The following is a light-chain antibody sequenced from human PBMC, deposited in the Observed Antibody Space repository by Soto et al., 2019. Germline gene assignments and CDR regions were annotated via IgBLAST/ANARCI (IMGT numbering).Light chain of an antibody. CDR1: QSISSW. CDR2: DAS. V-gene: IGKV1-5*01. CDR3: QQYNSYWT. J-gene: IGKJ1*01. Sequence: DIQMTQSPSTLSASVGDRVTITCRASQSISSWLAWYQQKPGKAPKLLIYDASSLESGVPSRFSGSGSGTQFTLTISSLQPDDFAPYYCQQYNSYWTFGQGTNVEIK.